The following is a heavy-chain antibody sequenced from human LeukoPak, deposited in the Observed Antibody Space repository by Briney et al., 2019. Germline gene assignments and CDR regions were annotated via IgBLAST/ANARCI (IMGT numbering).Heavy chain of an antibody. CDR3: ARSWIQLWLLLDY. V-gene: IGHV1-69*13. Sequence: SAKVSCKASGGTFSSYAISWVRQAPGQGLEWMGGIIPIFGTANYAQKFQGRVTITADESTSTAYMELSSLRSEDTAVYYCARSWIQLWLLLDYWGQGTLVTVSS. D-gene: IGHD5-18*01. J-gene: IGHJ4*02. CDR2: IIPIFGTA. CDR1: GGTFSSYA.